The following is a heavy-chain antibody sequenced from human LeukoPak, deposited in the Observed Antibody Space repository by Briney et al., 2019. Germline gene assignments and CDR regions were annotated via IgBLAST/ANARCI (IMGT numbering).Heavy chain of an antibody. CDR3: ARGKTADY. Sequence: GGSLRLSCATSGFTFSSYAMHWVRQAQGKGLEYVSAISSNGGSTYYANSVKGRFTISRDNSKNTLYLQMGSLRAEDMAVYYCARGKTADYWGQGTLVTVSS. D-gene: IGHD1-1*01. V-gene: IGHV3-64*01. CDR2: ISSNGGST. CDR1: GFTFSSYA. J-gene: IGHJ4*02.